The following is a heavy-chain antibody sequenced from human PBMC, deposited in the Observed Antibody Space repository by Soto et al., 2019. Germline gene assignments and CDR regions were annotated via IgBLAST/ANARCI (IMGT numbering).Heavy chain of an antibody. J-gene: IGHJ6*02. D-gene: IGHD3-3*01. CDR2: ISGSGGTT. V-gene: IGHV3-23*01. CDR1: GFTFENYA. Sequence: GGSLRLSCVASGFTFENYAMSWVRQAPGKGLEWVSAISGSGGTTYYSDSVKGRFTISGDNSKNTVYLQMNDLRVEDAAEYFCAKDSWAIFGVPAGEYYAMDVWGQGTTVTVSS. CDR3: AKDSWAIFGVPAGEYYAMDV.